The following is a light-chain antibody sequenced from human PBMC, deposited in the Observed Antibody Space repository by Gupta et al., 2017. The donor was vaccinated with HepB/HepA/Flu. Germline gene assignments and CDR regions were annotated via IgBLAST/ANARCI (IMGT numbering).Light chain of an antibody. V-gene: IGLV1-44*01. J-gene: IGLJ3*02. Sequence: QSALTQPPSASGTPGPSVTISCSRGSSNIGINPVSWYQQRPGTAPKLLIYSSYQRPSGVPDRFSASKSGTSASLAISGLQSEDEADYYCAAWDDRLDVWVFGGGTNLTVL. CDR1: SSNIGINP. CDR3: AAWDDRLDVWV. CDR2: SSY.